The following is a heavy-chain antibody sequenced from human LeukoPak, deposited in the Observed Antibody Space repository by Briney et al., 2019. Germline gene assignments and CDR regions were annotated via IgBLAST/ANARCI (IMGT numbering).Heavy chain of an antibody. CDR2: IYYRGST. Sequence: SDTLSLMCTVSGGSISSYYWSWIRQPPGKGLQSIGYIYYRGSTNYNPSLQSRVTISVDTSKNQFSLKLSSVTAADTAVYYCARDSPHCSGGSCSNYYYYYMDVWGKGTTVTVSS. CDR1: GGSISSYY. J-gene: IGHJ6*03. V-gene: IGHV4-59*01. D-gene: IGHD2-15*01. CDR3: ARDSPHCSGGSCSNYYYYYMDV.